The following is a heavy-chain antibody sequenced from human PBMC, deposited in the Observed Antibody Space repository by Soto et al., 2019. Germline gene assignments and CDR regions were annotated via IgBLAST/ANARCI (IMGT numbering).Heavy chain of an antibody. D-gene: IGHD3-16*02. CDR1: GGTFSSYA. J-gene: IGHJ4*02. V-gene: IGHV1-69*12. Sequence: QVQLVQSGAEVKKPGSSVKVSCQASGGTFSSYAISWVRQAPGQGLEWMGGIIPIFGTANYAQKFQGIVTITADESTSTAYMELSSLRSEDTAVYYCARYRLDGGYFDYWGQGTLVTVSS. CDR2: IIPIFGTA. CDR3: ARYRLDGGYFDY.